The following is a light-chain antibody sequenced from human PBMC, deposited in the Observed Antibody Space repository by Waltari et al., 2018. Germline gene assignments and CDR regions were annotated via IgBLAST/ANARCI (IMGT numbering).Light chain of an antibody. V-gene: IGLV1-40*01. CDR1: DSNIASFG. CDR2: ENT. J-gene: IGLJ3*02. Sequence: QSVLTQAPSVSGAPGQRVTISCTVGDSNIASFGFNWYQHLPGRVPKLLIYENTNRPSGVPDRFSGSKSGTSASLAIEGLQPEDEGDYYCQSYDNSLRGSVLFGGGTKVTV. CDR3: QSYDNSLRGSVL.